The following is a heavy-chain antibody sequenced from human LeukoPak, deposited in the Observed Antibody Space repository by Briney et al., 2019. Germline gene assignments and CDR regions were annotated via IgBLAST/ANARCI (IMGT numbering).Heavy chain of an antibody. CDR3: AKEYSSIVAFDF. V-gene: IGHV3-30*18. Sequence: GGSLRLSCVASGFTFSSYGMHWVRQAPGKGLEWVVVISYDGSKKYYADSVKGRFTISRDNSKNTLYLQMNSLRAEDTAVYYCAKEYSSIVAFDFWGQGTMVTVSS. CDR2: ISYDGSKK. D-gene: IGHD5-18*01. CDR1: GFTFSSYG. J-gene: IGHJ3*01.